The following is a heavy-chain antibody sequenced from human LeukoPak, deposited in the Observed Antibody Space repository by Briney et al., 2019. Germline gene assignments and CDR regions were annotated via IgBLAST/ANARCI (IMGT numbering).Heavy chain of an antibody. Sequence: SSSGSTIYSADSVKGRFTISRDNAKSSLYLQMNSLRAEDTAVYYCARDDILTGYPTPFDYWGQGTLVTVSS. V-gene: IGHV3-48*03. CDR2: SSSGSTI. CDR3: ARDDILTGYPTPFDY. J-gene: IGHJ4*02. D-gene: IGHD3-9*01.